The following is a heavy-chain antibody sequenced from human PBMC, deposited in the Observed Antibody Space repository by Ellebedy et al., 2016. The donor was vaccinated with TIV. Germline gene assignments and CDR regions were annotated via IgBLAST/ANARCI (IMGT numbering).Heavy chain of an antibody. J-gene: IGHJ4*02. CDR2: ISSTSSYI. CDR1: GFTFSSYS. CDR3: ARDFQLLY. V-gene: IGHV3-21*01. Sequence: GGSLRLSXAASGFTFSSYSMGWVRQAPGKGLEWVSSISSTSSYIYYSDSVKGRFTISRDNAKNSLYLQMNSLRAEDTAVYYCARDFQLLYWGQGTLVTVSS. D-gene: IGHD2-2*01.